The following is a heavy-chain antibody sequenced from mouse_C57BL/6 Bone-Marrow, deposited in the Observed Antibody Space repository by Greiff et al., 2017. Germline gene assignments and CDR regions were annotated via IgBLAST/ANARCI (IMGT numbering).Heavy chain of an antibody. CDR3: TSIYYDYDYAMDY. CDR2: IDPENGDT. Sequence: VQLQQSGAELVRPGASVKLSCTASGFNIKDDYMHWVKQRPEQGLEWIGWIDPENGDTEYASKFQGKATITADTSSNTAYLQLSSLTSEDTAVYYGTSIYYDYDYAMDYWGQGTSVTVSS. D-gene: IGHD2-4*01. CDR1: GFNIKDDY. V-gene: IGHV14-4*01. J-gene: IGHJ4*01.